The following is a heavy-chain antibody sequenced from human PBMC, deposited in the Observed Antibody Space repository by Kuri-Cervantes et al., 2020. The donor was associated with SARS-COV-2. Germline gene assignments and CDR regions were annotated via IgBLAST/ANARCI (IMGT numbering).Heavy chain of an antibody. CDR1: GGTFSSYA. V-gene: IGHV1-69*04. D-gene: IGHD3-22*01. CDR3: ARDGAYNYYDSNYYGMDV. J-gene: IGHJ6*02. CDR2: IIPIFGIA. Sequence: SVKVSCKASGGTFSSYAISWVRQAPGQGLEWMGRIIPIFGIANYAQKFQGRVTITADKSTSTAYMELSSLGSEDTAVYYCARDGAYNYYDSNYYGMDVWGQGTTVTVSS.